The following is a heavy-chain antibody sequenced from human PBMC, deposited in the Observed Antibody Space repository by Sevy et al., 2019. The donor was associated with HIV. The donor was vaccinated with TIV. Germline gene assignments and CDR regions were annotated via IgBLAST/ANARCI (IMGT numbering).Heavy chain of an antibody. CDR3: ASSGARYYYDSSGLPDY. V-gene: IGHV4-59*01. CDR1: GGSISSYY. J-gene: IGHJ4*02. CDR2: IYYSGST. Sequence: SETLSLTCTVSGGSISSYYWSWIRQPPGKGLEWIGYIYYSGSTNYNPSLKSRVTISVDTSKNQFSLKLSSVTAADTAMYYCASSGARYYYDSSGLPDYWGQGTLVTVSS. D-gene: IGHD3-22*01.